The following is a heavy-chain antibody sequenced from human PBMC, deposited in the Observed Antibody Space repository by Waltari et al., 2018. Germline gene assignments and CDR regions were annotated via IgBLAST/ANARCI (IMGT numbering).Heavy chain of an antibody. V-gene: IGHV4-39*01. CDR3: ATYIGASIGTAAFDV. Sequence: QLHLQESGPGLVKPSATLSLTCSVSGGPITNNRHYWGWIRPTPGKGLEWIATISYTGATYNNPSLKSRVTISGDTSKNQFSLKLTSVTAVDTAVYYCATYIGASIGTAAFDVWGRGALVTVSS. J-gene: IGHJ3*01. CDR2: ISYTGAT. CDR1: GGPITNNRHY. D-gene: IGHD3-16*01.